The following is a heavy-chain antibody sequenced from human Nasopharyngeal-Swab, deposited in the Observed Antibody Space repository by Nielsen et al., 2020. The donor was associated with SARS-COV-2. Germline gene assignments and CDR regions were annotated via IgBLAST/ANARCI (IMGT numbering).Heavy chain of an antibody. CDR2: INPNSGGT. D-gene: IGHD2-2*01. J-gene: IGHJ5*02. V-gene: IGHV1-2*02. CDR1: GYTFTGYY. Sequence: ASVKVSCKASGYTFTGYYMHWVRQAPGQGLEWMGWINPNSGGTNYAQKFQGRVTMTRDTSTSTAYMELSRLRSDDTAVYYCARAPRAPRVVVVPAAIWFDPWGQGTLVTVSS. CDR3: ARAPRAPRVVVVPAAIWFDP.